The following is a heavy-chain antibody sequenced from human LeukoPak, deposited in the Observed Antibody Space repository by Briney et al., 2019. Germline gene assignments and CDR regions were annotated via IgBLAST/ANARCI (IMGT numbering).Heavy chain of an antibody. J-gene: IGHJ4*02. CDR2: INPKRGGT. V-gene: IGHV1-2*02. Sequence: GASVKVSCKASGYTFTGYYMHWVRQAPGQGLEWMGWINPKRGGTNYAQKFQGRVTMTRDTSISTAYMELNTLRSDDTAVYYCARGPPESLRFLEWNSPLHYWGQGTLVTVSS. CDR3: ARGPPESLRFLEWNSPLHY. D-gene: IGHD3-3*01. CDR1: GYTFTGYY.